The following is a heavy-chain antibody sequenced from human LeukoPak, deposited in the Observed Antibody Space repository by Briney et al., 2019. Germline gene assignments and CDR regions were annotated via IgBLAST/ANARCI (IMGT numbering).Heavy chain of an antibody. V-gene: IGHV4-59*01. CDR3: ARALLPTTPFDY. CDR1: GGSISSYY. D-gene: IGHD4-17*01. CDR2: IYYSGST. Sequence: PSETLSLTCTVSGGSISSYYWSWIRQPPGKGLEWIGYIYYSGSTNYNPSLKSRVTISVDTSKNQFSLKLSSVTAADTAVYYCARALLPTTPFDYWGQGTLVTVSS. J-gene: IGHJ4*02.